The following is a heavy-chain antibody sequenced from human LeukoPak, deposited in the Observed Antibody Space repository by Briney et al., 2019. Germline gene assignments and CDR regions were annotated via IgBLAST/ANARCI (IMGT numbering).Heavy chain of an antibody. V-gene: IGHV3-21*01. CDR3: ARDGYSYGYLGY. CDR2: ISSSSSYI. J-gene: IGHJ4*02. CDR1: GFTFSSYS. Sequence: GGSLRLSCAASGFTFSSYSMNWVRQAPGKGLEWVSSISSSSSYIYCADSVKGRFTISRDNAKNSLYLQMNSLRAEDTAVYYCARDGYSYGYLGYWGQGTLVTVSS. D-gene: IGHD5-18*01.